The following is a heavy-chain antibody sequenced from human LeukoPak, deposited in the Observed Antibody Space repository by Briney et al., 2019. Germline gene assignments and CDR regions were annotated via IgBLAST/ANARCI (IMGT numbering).Heavy chain of an antibody. D-gene: IGHD6-19*01. J-gene: IGHJ3*02. CDR2: IYYSGST. CDR1: GASVRTYY. CDR3: ARGLEAFDI. Sequence: PSETLPLTCTVSGASVRTYYWSWVRQSPGKGLEWIGYIYYSGSTKNNPSLKSRVTISVDTSQNQLSLKLRSVTVADTAVYFCARGLEAFDIWGQGTPVTVSS. V-gene: IGHV4-59*02.